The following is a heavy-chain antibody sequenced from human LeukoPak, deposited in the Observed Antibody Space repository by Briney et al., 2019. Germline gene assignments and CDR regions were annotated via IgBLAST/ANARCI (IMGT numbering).Heavy chain of an antibody. Sequence: ASVKVSCKASGYTFTGYYLHWVRQAPGQGLEWMGWINPNSGGTNYAHKFQGRVTMTRDTSISTAYMELSRLRSDDTAAYFCARAYSGFEAFDYWGQGTLVTVSS. CDR3: ARAYSGFEAFDY. D-gene: IGHD5-12*01. V-gene: IGHV1-2*02. CDR2: INPNSGGT. CDR1: GYTFTGYY. J-gene: IGHJ4*02.